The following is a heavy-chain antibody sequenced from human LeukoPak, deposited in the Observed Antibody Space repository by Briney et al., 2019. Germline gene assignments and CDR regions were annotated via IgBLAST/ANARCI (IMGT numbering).Heavy chain of an antibody. CDR2: ISDSGGGT. CDR3: ANGCMLYCAFRI. Sequence: GGSLRLSCAASGFTFSSHAMNWVRQTPGEGLEWVSAISDSGGGTSYADSVKGRFTISRDNSKNTLYLQMNSLEAEDTAVYYCANGCMLYCAFRIWGRGTMVTVSS. D-gene: IGHD2-8*01. CDR1: GFTFSSHA. J-gene: IGHJ3*02. V-gene: IGHV3-23*01.